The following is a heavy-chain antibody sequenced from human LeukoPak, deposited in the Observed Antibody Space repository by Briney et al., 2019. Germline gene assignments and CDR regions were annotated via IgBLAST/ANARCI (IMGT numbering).Heavy chain of an antibody. D-gene: IGHD4/OR15-4a*01. V-gene: IGHV1-2*02. CDR1: GYTFTGYY. CDR3: ARDGDYGGGFFDY. Sequence: ASVKVSCKASGYTFTGYYMHWVRQAPGQGLEWMGWINPNSGGTNYAQKFQGRVTMTRDTSISTAYMELNRLRSDDTAVYYCARDGDYGGGFFDYGGQEPLVPFP. CDR2: INPNSGGT. J-gene: IGHJ4*02.